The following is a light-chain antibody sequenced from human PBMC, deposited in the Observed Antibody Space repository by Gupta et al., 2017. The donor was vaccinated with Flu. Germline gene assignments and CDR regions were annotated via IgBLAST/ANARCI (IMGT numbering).Light chain of an antibody. Sequence: QSSLTPPPSASGSPGQSVTISCTGTSSDVGGYNYVLWYQHHPGKAPKLMIYEVSKRPSGVPDRFSGSKSGNTASLAVSGLQAEDEADYYCSSYAGSNNLGVFGGGTNLTVL. CDR2: EVS. V-gene: IGLV2-8*01. CDR3: SSYAGSNNLGV. CDR1: SSDVGGYNY. J-gene: IGLJ3*02.